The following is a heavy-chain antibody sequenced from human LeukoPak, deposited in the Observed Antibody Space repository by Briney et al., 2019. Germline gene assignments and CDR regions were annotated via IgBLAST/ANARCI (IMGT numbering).Heavy chain of an antibody. CDR1: CGSISSSNW. J-gene: IGHJ4*02. CDR3: AREAYGDYAGRFGY. V-gene: IGHV4-4*02. CDR2: IYHSGST. Sequence: SETLSLTCAVSCGSISSSNWWSWVRQPPGKGLEWIGEIYHSGSTNYNPSLKSRVTISVDKSKNQFSLKLSSVTAADTAVYYCAREAYGDYAGRFGYWGQGTLVTVSS. D-gene: IGHD4-17*01.